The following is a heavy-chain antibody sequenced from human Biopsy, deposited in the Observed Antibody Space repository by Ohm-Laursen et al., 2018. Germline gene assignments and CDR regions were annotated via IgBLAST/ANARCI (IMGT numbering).Heavy chain of an antibody. D-gene: IGHD1-26*01. CDR2: IYYTGNT. CDR3: ARLSLYNGSYYWGY. Sequence: SDTLSLTCIVSGGSTSLYYWGWIRQPPGKRLEYLGNIYYTGNTNYNPSLKSRATISIDTPKNEFSLNLTSVTATDTAVYYCARLSLYNGSYYWGYWGQGTLVTVSS. V-gene: IGHV4-59*08. J-gene: IGHJ4*02. CDR1: GGSTSLYY.